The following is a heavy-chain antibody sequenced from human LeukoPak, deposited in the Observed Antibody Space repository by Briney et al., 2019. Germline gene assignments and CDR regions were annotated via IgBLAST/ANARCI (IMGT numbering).Heavy chain of an antibody. J-gene: IGHJ4*02. Sequence: PGGSLRLSCAASGFTFNSYALSWVRQAPGKGLEWVSGISWNSGSIGYADSVKGRFTISRDNAKNSLYLQMNSLRAEDTALHYCAKDGDDILTGYYDYWGQGTLVTVSS. D-gene: IGHD3-9*01. V-gene: IGHV3-9*01. CDR3: AKDGDDILTGYYDY. CDR1: GFTFNSYA. CDR2: ISWNSGSI.